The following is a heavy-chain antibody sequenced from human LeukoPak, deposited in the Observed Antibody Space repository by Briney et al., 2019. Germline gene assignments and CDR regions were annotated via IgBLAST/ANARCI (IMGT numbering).Heavy chain of an antibody. CDR1: GGSVSSGSYY. J-gene: IGHJ4*02. CDR3: ARGRDSNGWYVFDY. V-gene: IGHV4-61*01. CDR2: IYYSGST. D-gene: IGHD6-19*01. Sequence: SETLSLTCTVSGGSVSSGSYYWSWIRQPPGKGLEWIGYIYYSGSTNYNPSLKSRVTISVDTSKNQFSLKLSSVTAADTAVYYCARGRDSNGWYVFDYWGQGALVTVSS.